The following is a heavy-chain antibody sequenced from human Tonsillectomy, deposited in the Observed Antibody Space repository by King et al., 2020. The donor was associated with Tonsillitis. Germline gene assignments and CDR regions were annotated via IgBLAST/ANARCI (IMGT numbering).Heavy chain of an antibody. D-gene: IGHD1-1*01. V-gene: IGHV3-23*04. CDR1: GFISTSYA. Sequence: VQLVESGGGLVQPGGSLRLSCAASGFISTSYAMTWVRQAPGKGLEWVSAISGSGGSTYYADSVKGRFTISRDNSKKTLYLQMNSLRSEDTAVYYCAMTTAGNTYTWFDPWGQGTLVTVSS. CDR2: ISGSGGST. J-gene: IGHJ5*02. CDR3: AMTTAGNTYTWFDP.